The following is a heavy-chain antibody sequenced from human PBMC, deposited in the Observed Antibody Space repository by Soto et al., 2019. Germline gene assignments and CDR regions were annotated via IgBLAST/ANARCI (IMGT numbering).Heavy chain of an antibody. CDR1: GFSFSNYW. V-gene: IGHV3-7*01. Sequence: ELQLVESGGGLVQPGGSRRLSCVVSGFSFSNYWMSWVRQAPGKGLEWVANIKQDGSETYYVDSVKGRFTISRDNAENSLYLQMTSLRGDDTAVYYCARGWATTAGTGDNWGQGTLVIVSS. J-gene: IGHJ4*02. CDR2: IKQDGSET. CDR3: ARGWATTAGTGDN. D-gene: IGHD6-19*01.